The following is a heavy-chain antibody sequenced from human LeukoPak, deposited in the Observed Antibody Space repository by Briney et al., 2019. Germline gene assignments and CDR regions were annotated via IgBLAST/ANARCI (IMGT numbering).Heavy chain of an antibody. CDR2: ISSSSTYI. Sequence: GRSLRLSCADSGFTFSSYSMNWVRQAPGKGLEWVSSISSSSTYIYYADSVKGRFTISRDNAKNSLYLQMNSLRAEDTAVYYCARDYYDSSGLRMYAFDIWGQGTMVTVSS. V-gene: IGHV3-21*01. CDR3: ARDYYDSSGLRMYAFDI. CDR1: GFTFSSYS. J-gene: IGHJ3*02. D-gene: IGHD3-22*01.